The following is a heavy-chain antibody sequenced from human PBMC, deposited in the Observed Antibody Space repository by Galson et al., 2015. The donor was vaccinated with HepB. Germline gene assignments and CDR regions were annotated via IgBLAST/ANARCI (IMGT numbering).Heavy chain of an antibody. CDR2: IIPIFGTA. Sequence: SVKVSCKASGGTFSSYAISWVRQAPGQGLEWMGGIIPIFGTANYAQKFQGRVTITADESTSTAYMELSSLRSEDTAVYYCARGTNSGTDAFDIWGQGTMVTVSS. CDR3: ARGTNSGTDAFDI. J-gene: IGHJ3*02. V-gene: IGHV1-69*13. CDR1: GGTFSSYA. D-gene: IGHD1-26*01.